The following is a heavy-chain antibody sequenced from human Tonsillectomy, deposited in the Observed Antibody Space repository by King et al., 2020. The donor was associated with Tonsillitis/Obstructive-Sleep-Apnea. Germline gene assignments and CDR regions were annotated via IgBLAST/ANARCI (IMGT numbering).Heavy chain of an antibody. Sequence: QLVQSGAEVKKPGASVKVSCKASGYTFTGYFMHWVRQAPGQGLEWMGWINPHSGGSNFALKFQGRVTMTRDTSNNTAYMELSRLSSYDTAVYYFARVTQGINRAFDHWGQGTLVTVSS. CDR1: GYTFTGYF. CDR3: ARVTQGINRAFDH. D-gene: IGHD1-14*01. V-gene: IGHV1-2*02. CDR2: INPHSGGS. J-gene: IGHJ4*02.